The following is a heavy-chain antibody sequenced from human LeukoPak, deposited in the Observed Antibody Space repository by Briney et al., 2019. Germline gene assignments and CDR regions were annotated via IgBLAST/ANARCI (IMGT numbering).Heavy chain of an antibody. CDR3: AKDQEVAAVGTWGSIDY. J-gene: IGHJ4*02. Sequence: PGGSLKLSRAASGFTFSGSAMHWVRQASGKGLEWVGRIRNKVDGYATVYAASVKGRFTISRDDSKNTAYLQMNSLKTEDTAVYYCAKDQEVAAVGTWGSIDYWGQGTLVTVSS. D-gene: IGHD6-13*01. CDR2: IRNKVDGYAT. CDR1: GFTFSGSA. V-gene: IGHV3-73*01.